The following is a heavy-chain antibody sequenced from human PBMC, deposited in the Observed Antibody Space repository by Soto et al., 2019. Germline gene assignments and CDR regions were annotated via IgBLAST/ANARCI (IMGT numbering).Heavy chain of an antibody. J-gene: IGHJ6*02. Sequence: SETLSLTCVVYGGSLSGVYWTWIRQPPGKGLEWIGEINHSGSTNYSPSLESRVTISLDTSNNQFSLKLSSVTAADTAVYYCARGPGYSYGYSVYYYYYGMDVWGQGTTVTVS. CDR1: GGSLSGVY. CDR2: INHSGST. D-gene: IGHD5-18*01. CDR3: ARGPGYSYGYSVYYYYYGMDV. V-gene: IGHV4-34*01.